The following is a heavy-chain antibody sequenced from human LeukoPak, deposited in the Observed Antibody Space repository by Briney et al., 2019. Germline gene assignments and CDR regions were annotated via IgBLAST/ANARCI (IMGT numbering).Heavy chain of an antibody. CDR3: ARVYYYDSSAPRRGDWYFDL. J-gene: IGHJ2*01. CDR1: GFTFSSYG. V-gene: IGHV3-33*01. Sequence: PGRSLRLSCAASGFTFSSYGMHWVRQAPGKGVEWVAVIWYDGSNKYYADSVKGRFTISRDNSKNTLYLQMNSLRAEDTAVYYCARVYYYDSSAPRRGDWYFDLWGRGTLVTVSS. D-gene: IGHD3-22*01. CDR2: IWYDGSNK.